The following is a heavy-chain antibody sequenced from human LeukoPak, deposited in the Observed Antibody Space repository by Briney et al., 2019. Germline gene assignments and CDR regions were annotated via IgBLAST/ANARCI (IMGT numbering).Heavy chain of an antibody. J-gene: IGHJ5*02. CDR2: ISGSGGST. CDR3: AKDARYFGWLFMNGFDP. Sequence: GGSLRLSCAASGVTFSSYGMSWVRQAPGKGLEWVSAISGSGGSTYYADPVKGRFTITRENSKKTLYLQMKSPMAEDAAVYYCAKDARYFGWLFMNGFDPWGQGTLVTVSS. D-gene: IGHD3-9*01. CDR1: GVTFSSYG. V-gene: IGHV3-23*01.